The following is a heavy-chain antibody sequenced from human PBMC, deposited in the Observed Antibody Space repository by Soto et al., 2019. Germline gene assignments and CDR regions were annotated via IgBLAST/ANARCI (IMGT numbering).Heavy chain of an antibody. V-gene: IGHV3-74*01. J-gene: IGHJ5*02. D-gene: IGHD1-7*01. CDR2: INSDGSST. CDR1: GFTFISYW. Sequence: PGGSLRLSCASSGFTFISYWMHWVRQAPGKGLVWVSRINSDGSSTSYADSVKGRFTISRDNAKNTLYLQMNSLRAEDTAVYYCAREAGWDNWNYEGFDPWGQGTLVTVSS. CDR3: AREAGWDNWNYEGFDP.